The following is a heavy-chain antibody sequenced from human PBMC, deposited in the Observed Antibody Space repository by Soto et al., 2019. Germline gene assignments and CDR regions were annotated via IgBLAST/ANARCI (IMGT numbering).Heavy chain of an antibody. CDR1: GDSISNLDYF. D-gene: IGHD7-27*01. V-gene: IGHV4-30-4*01. Sequence: SETLSLTCSVSGDSISNLDYFWAWIRQPPGQALEYIGYIYKSATTYYNPSFESRVAISVDTSKSQFSLNVTSVAAADTAVYFCARGRYCLTGRCFPNWFDSWGQGALVTVSS. J-gene: IGHJ5*01. CDR3: ARGRYCLTGRCFPNWFDS. CDR2: IYKSATT.